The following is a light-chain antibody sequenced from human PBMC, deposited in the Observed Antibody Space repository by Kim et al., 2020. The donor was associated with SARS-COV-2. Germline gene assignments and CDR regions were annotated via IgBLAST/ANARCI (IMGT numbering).Light chain of an antibody. CDR2: SNN. CDR1: SSNIGSNN. CDR3: AAWDDSLKQGV. J-gene: IGLJ3*02. V-gene: IGLV1-44*01. Sequence: ELTQPPSASGTPGQRVTISCSGRSSNIGSNNVIWYQQLPGTAPNLLTYSNNQRPSGVPDRFSASKSGTSASLAISGLQSGDEADYYCAAWDDSLKQGVFGGGTQLTVL.